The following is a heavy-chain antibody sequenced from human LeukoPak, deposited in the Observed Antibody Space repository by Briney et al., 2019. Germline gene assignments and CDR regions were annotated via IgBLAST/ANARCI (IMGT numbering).Heavy chain of an antibody. Sequence: AGGSLRLSCAASGFTFSIFGLHWVRQAPGKGLEWVAFISHDGSIKYYADSVKGRLAISRDTSKNTLYLQMNSLRAEDTAVYYCAKDRWESSGSGSSLDYWGQGTLVTVSS. J-gene: IGHJ4*02. CDR1: GFTFSIFG. CDR3: AKDRWESSGSGSSLDY. V-gene: IGHV3-30*18. D-gene: IGHD3-10*01. CDR2: ISHDGSIK.